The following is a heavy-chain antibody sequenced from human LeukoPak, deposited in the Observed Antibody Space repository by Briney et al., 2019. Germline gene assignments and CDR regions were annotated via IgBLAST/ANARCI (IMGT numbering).Heavy chain of an antibody. CDR3: ARVIRPPIVGATNYYFDY. J-gene: IGHJ4*02. CDR2: ITSSSSYI. V-gene: IGHV3-21*01. D-gene: IGHD1-26*01. Sequence: GGSLRLSCAASGFTFSSYSMNWVRQAPGKGLEWVSSITSSSSYIYYADSVKGRFTISRDNAKNSLYLQMNSLRAEDTAVYYCARVIRPPIVGATNYYFDYWGQGTLVTVSS. CDR1: GFTFSSYS.